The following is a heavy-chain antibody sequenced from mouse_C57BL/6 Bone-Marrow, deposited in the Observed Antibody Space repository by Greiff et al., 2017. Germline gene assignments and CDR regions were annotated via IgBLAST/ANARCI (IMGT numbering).Heavy chain of an antibody. CDR2: ISNLAYSI. Sequence: EVKLVESGGGLVQPGGSLKLSCAASGFTFSDYGMAWVRQAPRTGPEWVAFISNLAYSIYYADTVTGRFTISRENAKNTLYLEMSSLRSEDTAMYYCARFYYGNSFAYWGQGTLVTVSA. J-gene: IGHJ3*01. CDR1: GFTFSDYG. CDR3: ARFYYGNSFAY. D-gene: IGHD2-1*01. V-gene: IGHV5-15*01.